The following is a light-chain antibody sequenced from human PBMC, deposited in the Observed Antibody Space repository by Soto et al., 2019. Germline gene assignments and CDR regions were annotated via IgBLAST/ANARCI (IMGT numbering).Light chain of an antibody. V-gene: IGLV2-14*01. CDR2: DVS. J-gene: IGLJ2*01. Sequence: QSARTQPASVSGSPGQSITHSCTGTSSDVGGYNYVSWYQQHTGKAPKLMIYDVSNRPSGVSNRFSGSKSGNTASLTISGLQAEDEADYYCSSYTSSSTVVFGGGTKLTVL. CDR1: SSDVGGYNY. CDR3: SSYTSSSTVV.